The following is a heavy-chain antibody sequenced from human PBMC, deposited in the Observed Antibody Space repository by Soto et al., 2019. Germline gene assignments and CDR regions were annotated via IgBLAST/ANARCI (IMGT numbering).Heavy chain of an antibody. CDR2: IIPILGIA. J-gene: IGHJ4*02. V-gene: IGHV1-69*02. D-gene: IGHD3-10*01. CDR3: ASSGSGSYSFDY. Sequence: QVQLVQSGAEVKKPGSSVKVSCKASGGTFSSYTISWVRQAPGQGLEWMGRIIPILGIANYAQKFQGRVTLTADKSTRTAYMELSSLRSEDTAVYYCASSGSGSYSFDYWGQGTLVTVSS. CDR1: GGTFSSYT.